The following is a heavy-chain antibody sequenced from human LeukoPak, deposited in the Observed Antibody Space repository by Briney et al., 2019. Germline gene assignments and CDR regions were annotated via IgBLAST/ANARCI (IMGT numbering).Heavy chain of an antibody. D-gene: IGHD1-1*01. CDR2: INHSGST. J-gene: IGHJ4*02. V-gene: IGHV4-34*01. CDR3: ARGVATGTTALYYFDY. Sequence: SETLSLTCAVYGGSFSGYYWSWIRQPPGKGLEWIGEINHSGSTNYNPSLESRVTISVDTSKNQFSLKLSSVTAADTAVYYCARGVATGTTALYYFDYWGQGTLVTVSS. CDR1: GGSFSGYY.